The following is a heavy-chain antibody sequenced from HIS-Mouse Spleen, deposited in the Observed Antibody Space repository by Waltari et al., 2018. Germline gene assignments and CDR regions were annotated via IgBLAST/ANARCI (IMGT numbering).Heavy chain of an antibody. Sequence: EVQLVESGGGLVQPGRSLRLSCAASGFTFVDYARPWVRQVPGKGLEWVSGISWNSGSIGYADSVKGRFTISRDNAKNSLYLQMNSLRAEDTALYYCAKGSSVGGALDYWGQGTLVTVSS. CDR1: GFTFVDYA. J-gene: IGHJ4*02. D-gene: IGHD1-26*01. CDR2: ISWNSGSI. CDR3: AKGSSVGGALDY. V-gene: IGHV3-9*01.